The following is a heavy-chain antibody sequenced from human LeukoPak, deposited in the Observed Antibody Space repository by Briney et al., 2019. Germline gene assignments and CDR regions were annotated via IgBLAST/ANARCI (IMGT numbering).Heavy chain of an antibody. J-gene: IGHJ3*02. Sequence: ASVKVSCKASGYTFTSYGISWVRQAPGQGLEWMGWISAYNGNTNYAQKLQGRVTMTTDTSTSTAYMELRSLRSDDTAVYYCARDRFPLPGPLYDSSGYHKWHDAFDIWGQGPMVTVSS. D-gene: IGHD3-22*01. CDR2: ISAYNGNT. CDR3: ARDRFPLPGPLYDSSGYHKWHDAFDI. V-gene: IGHV1-18*01. CDR1: GYTFTSYG.